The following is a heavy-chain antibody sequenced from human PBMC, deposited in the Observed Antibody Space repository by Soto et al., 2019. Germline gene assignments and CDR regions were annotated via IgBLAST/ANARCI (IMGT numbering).Heavy chain of an antibody. V-gene: IGHV3-30*03. D-gene: IGHD6-19*01. CDR1: GFTFSSYG. J-gene: IGHJ4*02. CDR3: AREKAVAGISFDF. Sequence: GGSLRLSCVASGFTFSSYGMHWVRQAPGKGLEWVAIISYDGSNTYYADSVKGRFTISRDNAKNTLYPQMNSLRADDKAVYYYAREKAVAGISFDFWGQGTPVTVSA. CDR2: ISYDGSNT.